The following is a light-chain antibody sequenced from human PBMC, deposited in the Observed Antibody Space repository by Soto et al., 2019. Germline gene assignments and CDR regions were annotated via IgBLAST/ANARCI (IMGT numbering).Light chain of an antibody. CDR2: AAS. J-gene: IGKJ1*01. CDR3: QQYENWPWT. V-gene: IGKV3D-15*01. CDR1: QNIRFN. Sequence: EIFMTQSPAGLSWSPGERASLSCMASQNIRFNLAWYQQKPGQAPRLLISAASTRATGIPDRFSGSGSGTEFTLTISSLQSEDVAAYYCQQYENWPWTFGQGTKVDIK.